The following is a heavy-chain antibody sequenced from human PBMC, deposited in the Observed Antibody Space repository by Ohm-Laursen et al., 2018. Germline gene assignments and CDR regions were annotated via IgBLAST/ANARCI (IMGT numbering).Heavy chain of an antibody. CDR2: ISYDGSNK. J-gene: IGHJ4*02. CDR1: GFTFSSYG. CDR3: AVSPRVTWD. D-gene: IGHD3-16*01. V-gene: IGHV3-30*03. Sequence: SLRLSCAASGFTFSSYGMHWVRQAPGKGLEWVAVISYDGSNKYYADSMKGRFTISRDNAKNSLYLQMNSLRADDTAVYYCAVSPRVTWDWGQGTLVTVSS.